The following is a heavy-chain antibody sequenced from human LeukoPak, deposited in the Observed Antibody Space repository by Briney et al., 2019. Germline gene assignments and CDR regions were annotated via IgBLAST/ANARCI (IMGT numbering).Heavy chain of an antibody. CDR1: GYTFTGYY. Sequence: ASVKVSCKASGYTFTGYYMHWVRQAPGQGLEWMGWINPNSGGTNYAQKFQGWVTMTRDTSIGTAYMELSRLRSDDTAVYYCARGDSSGWYGYFDYWGQGTLVTVSS. V-gene: IGHV1-2*04. CDR2: INPNSGGT. D-gene: IGHD6-19*01. J-gene: IGHJ4*02. CDR3: ARGDSSGWYGYFDY.